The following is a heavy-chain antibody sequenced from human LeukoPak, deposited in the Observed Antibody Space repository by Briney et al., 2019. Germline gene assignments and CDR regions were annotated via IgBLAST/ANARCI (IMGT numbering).Heavy chain of an antibody. V-gene: IGHV3-66*01. CDR3: AYSSSWRKFDY. Sequence: GGYLSLSCAASGFTVSSNDMSWVRRAPGKGLEWVSVIYSGGSTYYADSVKGRFTISRDNSKNTLYLQMNSLRAEDTAVYYCAYSSSWRKFDYWGQGTLVTVSS. CDR1: GFTVSSND. CDR2: IYSGGST. D-gene: IGHD6-13*01. J-gene: IGHJ4*02.